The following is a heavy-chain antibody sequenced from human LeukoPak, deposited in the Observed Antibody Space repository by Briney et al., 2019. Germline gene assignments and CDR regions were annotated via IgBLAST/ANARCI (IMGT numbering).Heavy chain of an antibody. J-gene: IGHJ5*02. CDR2: ISSSGTTI. D-gene: IGHD2-15*01. V-gene: IGHV3-48*03. Sequence: GGSLRLSCAASGFTFSSYEMNWVRQAPGKGLEWVSYISSSGTTIYYADSVKGRFTISRDNAKNSLYLQMNRLRAEDTAVYYCARVGVVVAATGNLWFDPWGHGTPVTVSS. CDR3: ARVGVVVAATGNLWFDP. CDR1: GFTFSSYE.